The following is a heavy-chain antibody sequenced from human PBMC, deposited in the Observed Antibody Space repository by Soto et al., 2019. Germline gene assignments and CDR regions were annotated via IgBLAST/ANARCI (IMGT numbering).Heavy chain of an antibody. CDR2: IKPDGSEK. Sequence: GGSLRLSCAASGFTFSTYWMSWVRQAPGKGLEWVANIKPDGSEKWYVDSVKGRFTISRDNAKNSLYLQMNSLRDEDTAMYYCARGDYYDSSGPFSDAFDIWGQGTMVTVSS. CDR1: GFTFSTYW. V-gene: IGHV3-7*04. CDR3: ARGDYYDSSGPFSDAFDI. D-gene: IGHD3-22*01. J-gene: IGHJ3*02.